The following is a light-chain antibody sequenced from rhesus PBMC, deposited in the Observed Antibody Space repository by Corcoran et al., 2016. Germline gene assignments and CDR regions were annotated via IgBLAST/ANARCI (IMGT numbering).Light chain of an antibody. Sequence: QAAPTQYPSVSGSPGQSVTISCTGTSSDIGGYNSVSWYQQHPGKAPKLMIYEVSKRPSGVSDRFSGSKSGNTASLTISGLQAEDEADYYCSSYASSSTDIFGAGTRLTVL. CDR3: SSYASSSTDI. V-gene: IGLV2-13*03. CDR1: SSDIGGYNS. CDR2: EVS. J-gene: IGLJ1*01.